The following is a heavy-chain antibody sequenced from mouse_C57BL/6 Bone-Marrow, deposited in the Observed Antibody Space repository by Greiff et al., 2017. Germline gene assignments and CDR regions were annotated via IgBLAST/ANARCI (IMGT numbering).Heavy chain of an antibody. Sequence: QVQLQQSGAELVRPGASVTLSCKASGYTFTDYEMHWVKQTPVHGLEWIGAIDPETGGTAYTQTFKGKAILTADKSSSTAYMELRSLTSVDSAVYYCTRSADYYGSSSFYAMDYWGQGTSVTVSS. D-gene: IGHD1-1*01. CDR1: GYTFTDYE. V-gene: IGHV1-15*01. J-gene: IGHJ4*01. CDR2: IDPETGGT. CDR3: TRSADYYGSSSFYAMDY.